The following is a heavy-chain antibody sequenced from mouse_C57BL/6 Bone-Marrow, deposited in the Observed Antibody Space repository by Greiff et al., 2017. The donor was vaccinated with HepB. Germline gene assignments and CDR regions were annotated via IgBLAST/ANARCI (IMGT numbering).Heavy chain of an antibody. CDR1: GYTFTNYW. CDR2: IYPGGGYT. V-gene: IGHV1-63*01. J-gene: IGHJ3*01. Sequence: VKLVESGAELVRPGTSVKMSCKASGYTFTNYWIGWAKQRPGHGLEGIGDIYPGGGYTNYNEKFKGKATLTADKSSSTAYMQFSSLTSEDSAIYYCASGAWFAYWGQGTLVTVSA. CDR3: ASGAWFAY.